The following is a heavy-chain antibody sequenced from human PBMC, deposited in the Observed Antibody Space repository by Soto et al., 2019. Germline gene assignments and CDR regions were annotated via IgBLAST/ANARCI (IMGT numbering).Heavy chain of an antibody. V-gene: IGHV4-59*08. CDR1: GGSISNYY. CDR2: IYHSGST. J-gene: IGHJ6*03. D-gene: IGHD4-4*01. Sequence: SETLSLTCTVSGGSISNYYWSWIRQPPGKGLEWIGYIYHSGSTKYNPSLKSRVTISVDTSRTRFSLKLSSVTAADTAVYYCARSGDYSNYYYYYMDVWGKGTTVTVSS. CDR3: ARSGDYSNYYYYYMDV.